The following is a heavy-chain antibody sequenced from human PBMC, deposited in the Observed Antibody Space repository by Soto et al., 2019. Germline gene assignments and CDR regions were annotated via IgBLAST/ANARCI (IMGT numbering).Heavy chain of an antibody. J-gene: IGHJ4*02. Sequence: SETLSLTCSVYGGSFSGYYWSRIRQPPGKGLEWIGEINHSGSTNYNPSLKSRVTISVDTSKNQFSLKLSSVTAADTAVYYCARARYASAGSWGFHFDYWGQGTLVTVSS. CDR1: GGSFSGYY. D-gene: IGHD3-10*01. V-gene: IGHV4-34*01. CDR2: INHSGST. CDR3: ARARYASAGSWGFHFDY.